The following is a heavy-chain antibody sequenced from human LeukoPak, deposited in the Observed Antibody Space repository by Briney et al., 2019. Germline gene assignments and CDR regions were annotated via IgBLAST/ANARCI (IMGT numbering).Heavy chain of an antibody. CDR3: ASGEWELLYFDY. CDR1: GGTFSSYA. J-gene: IGHJ4*02. V-gene: IGHV1-69*13. Sequence: SVKVSCKASGGTFSSYAISWVRQAPGQGLEWMGGIIPIFGTANYAQKFQGRVTITADESTSTAYLELSSLRSEDTAVYYCASGEWELLYFDYWGQGTLVTVSS. CDR2: IIPIFGTA. D-gene: IGHD1-26*01.